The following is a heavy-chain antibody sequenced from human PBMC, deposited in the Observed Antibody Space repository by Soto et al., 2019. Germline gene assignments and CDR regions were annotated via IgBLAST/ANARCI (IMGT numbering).Heavy chain of an antibody. V-gene: IGHV4-31*03. D-gene: IGHD2-8*02. J-gene: IGHJ4*02. CDR2: IYYSGST. CDR1: GGSFSSGGYY. Sequence: QLQLQESGPGLVKPSQTLSLACTVSGGSFSSGGYYWSWIRQLPGKGLEWIGYIYYSGSTYYNPSLKSRFTISIDTSKNQFSLQLSSVTAADTAVYYCARATSFSGHHGYWGQGTLVTVSS. CDR3: ARATSFSGHHGY.